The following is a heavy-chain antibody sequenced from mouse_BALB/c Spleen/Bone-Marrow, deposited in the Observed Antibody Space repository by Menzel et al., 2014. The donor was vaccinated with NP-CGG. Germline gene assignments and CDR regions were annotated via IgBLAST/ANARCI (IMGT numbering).Heavy chain of an antibody. CDR2: IDPYSGGT. D-gene: IGHD2-14*01. J-gene: IGHJ2*01. V-gene: IGHV1S135*01. CDR3: SRGVLAYFDY. CDR1: GYAFTNYN. Sequence: VQLKESGPELVKPGASVKVSCKASGYAFTNYNMNWVKQSHGKSLEWIGYIDPYSGGTNYNQKFRGKATLTVDESSSTAYMHLNSLTSEDSAVYYCSRGVLAYFDYWGQGTTLTVSS.